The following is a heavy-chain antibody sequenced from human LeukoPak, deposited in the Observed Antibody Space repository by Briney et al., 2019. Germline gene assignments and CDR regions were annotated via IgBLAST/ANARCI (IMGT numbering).Heavy chain of an antibody. J-gene: IGHJ3*02. CDR2: ISGDEIWT. Sequence: GGSLRLSRAASGFTLSNHWMHWVRQAPGKGLVWVSRISGDEIWTSYADSVEGRFLISRDNAKDTLYLQMNSLRTEDTAVYYCAREYNSGPKQTDAFDIWGQGTMVTVSS. CDR3: AREYNSGPKQTDAFDI. D-gene: IGHD3-22*01. V-gene: IGHV3-74*01. CDR1: GFTLSNHW.